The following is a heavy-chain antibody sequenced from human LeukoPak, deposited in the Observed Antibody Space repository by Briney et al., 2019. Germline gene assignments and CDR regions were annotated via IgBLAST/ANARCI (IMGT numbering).Heavy chain of an antibody. Sequence: ASVKVSCKASGYTFTSYGISWVRQAPGQGLEWMGWISAYNGNTNYAQKLQGRVTMTTDTSTSTAYMELRSLRSDDTAVYYCARGTLSHYDFWSGYHILDYYYYYYMDVWGKGTTVTVSS. J-gene: IGHJ6*03. D-gene: IGHD3-3*01. V-gene: IGHV1-18*01. CDR2: ISAYNGNT. CDR3: ARGTLSHYDFWSGYHILDYYYYYYMDV. CDR1: GYTFTSYG.